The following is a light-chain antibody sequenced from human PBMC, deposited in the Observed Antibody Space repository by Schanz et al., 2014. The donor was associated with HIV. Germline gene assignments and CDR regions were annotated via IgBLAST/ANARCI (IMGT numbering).Light chain of an antibody. J-gene: IGLJ2*01. V-gene: IGLV2-8*01. CDR3: SSYAGSNNVI. CDR1: SSDVGSHNL. CDR2: EVS. Sequence: QSALTQPASVSGSRGQSITISCTGTSSDVGSHNLVSWYQQHPGKAPKVLIFEVSKRLSGVPDRFSGSKSGNTASLTVSGLLTEDEADYYCSSYAGSNNVIFGGGTKLTVL.